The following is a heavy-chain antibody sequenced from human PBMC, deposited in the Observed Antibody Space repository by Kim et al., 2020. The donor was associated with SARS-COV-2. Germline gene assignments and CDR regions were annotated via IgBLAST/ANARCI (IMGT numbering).Heavy chain of an antibody. CDR3: AVGPYSSTWNGNYFDY. J-gene: IGHJ4*02. D-gene: IGHD6-13*01. CDR1: GGSISSYY. Sequence: SETLSLTCTVSGGSISSYYWSWIRQPPGKGLEWIAYIYASGSTNSNPSLESRVSISVDTSNNQFSLKLSSVTAADTAVYYCAVGPYSSTWNGNYFDYCGQGILVTVSS. V-gene: IGHV4-4*09. CDR2: IYASGST.